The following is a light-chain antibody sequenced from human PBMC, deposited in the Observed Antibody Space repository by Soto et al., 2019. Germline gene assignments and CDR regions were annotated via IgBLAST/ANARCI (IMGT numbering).Light chain of an antibody. Sequence: QAVVTQPPSASGSPGQSVTISCTGASSDVGGYSYVSWYQQHPGKAPKLMIYEVSKRPSGVPDRFSGSKSGNTASLTVSGLQAEDEADYYCSSYGGSNNLVFGGGTKLTV. CDR1: SSDVGGYSY. J-gene: IGLJ2*01. CDR2: EVS. V-gene: IGLV2-8*01. CDR3: SSYGGSNNLV.